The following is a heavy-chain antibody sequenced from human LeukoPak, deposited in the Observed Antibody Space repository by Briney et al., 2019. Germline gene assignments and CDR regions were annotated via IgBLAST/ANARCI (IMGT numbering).Heavy chain of an antibody. D-gene: IGHD5-18*01. CDR1: GGTFSSYA. CDR2: IIPIFGTA. Sequence: SVKVSCKASGGTFSSYAISWVRQAPGQGLECMGGIIPIFGTANYAQKFQGRVTITADKSTSTAYMELSSLRSEDTAVYYCARVTGGYSYGFDYWGQGTLVTVSS. CDR3: ARVTGGYSYGFDY. V-gene: IGHV1-69*06. J-gene: IGHJ4*02.